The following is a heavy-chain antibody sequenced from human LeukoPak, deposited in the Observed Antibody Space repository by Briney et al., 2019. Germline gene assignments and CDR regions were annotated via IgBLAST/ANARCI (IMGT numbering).Heavy chain of an antibody. CDR2: INHSGST. Sequence: SETLSLTCAVYGGSLSGHYWSWIRQPPGKGLEWIGEINHSGSTNYNPSLKSRVTISVDTSKNQFSLKLSSVTAADTAVYYCARGRRYYDSSGYPTYFDYWGQGTLVTVSS. V-gene: IGHV4-34*01. CDR3: ARGRRYYDSSGYPTYFDY. CDR1: GGSLSGHY. D-gene: IGHD3-22*01. J-gene: IGHJ4*02.